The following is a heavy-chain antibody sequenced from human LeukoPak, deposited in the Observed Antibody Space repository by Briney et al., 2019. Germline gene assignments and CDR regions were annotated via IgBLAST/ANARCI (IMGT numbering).Heavy chain of an antibody. V-gene: IGHV3-23*01. Sequence: PGGSLRLSCAASGFNFMSYEMSWVRQAPGKGLEWVSTITAAAIGITKYTDSVKGRFTISRDDSKNTLYLQMTNLRADDTAVYYCVKFYPRGETAPPTSDSFDLWGHGTVVTVSS. D-gene: IGHD1-26*01. CDR1: GFNFMSYE. CDR2: ITAAAIGIT. J-gene: IGHJ3*01. CDR3: VKFYPRGETAPPTSDSFDL.